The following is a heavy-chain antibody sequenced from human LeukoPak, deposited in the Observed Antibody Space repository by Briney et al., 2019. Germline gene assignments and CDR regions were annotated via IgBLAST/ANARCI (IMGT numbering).Heavy chain of an antibody. CDR1: GGSISPYY. CDR2: ISYSGST. D-gene: IGHD2-21*02. Sequence: SETLSLTCNVSGGSISPYYWNWIRQPPGKGLEWIGYISYSGSTNYNPSLKSRVTISVDTSKTHFSLKLMSVNAADTAVYYCARGGGTHIWLLPWDLWGQGTLVTVSS. V-gene: IGHV4-59*01. CDR3: ARGGGTHIWLLPWDL. J-gene: IGHJ1*01.